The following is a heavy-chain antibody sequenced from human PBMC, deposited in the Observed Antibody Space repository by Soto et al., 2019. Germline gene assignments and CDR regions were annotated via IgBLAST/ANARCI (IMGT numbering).Heavy chain of an antibody. D-gene: IGHD3-10*01. CDR3: AKGGGSLWS. V-gene: IGHV4-34*01. Sequence: QVQLQQWGARLLKPSETLSLTCAVYGGSFSGYYWSWIRQSPGKGLEWIGENNLSVTTNYNPSRKXRXTXXVDTSKNQFSLKLTSVTAADTAVYYCAKGGGSLWSWGQGTLVTVSS. CDR2: NNLSVTT. CDR1: GGSFSGYY. J-gene: IGHJ5*02.